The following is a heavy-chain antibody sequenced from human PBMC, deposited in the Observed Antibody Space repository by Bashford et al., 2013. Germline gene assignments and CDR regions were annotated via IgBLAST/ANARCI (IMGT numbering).Heavy chain of an antibody. CDR1: GGSVSSGSYY. V-gene: IGHV4-61*01. Sequence: SETLSLTCTVSGGSVSSGSYYWSWIRQPPGKGLEWIGYIYYSGSTYYNPSLKSRVTISVDTSKNQFSLKLSSVTAADTAVYYCARGRHCSGGSCYFDYWGQGT. CDR3: ARGRHCSGGSCYFDY. J-gene: IGHJ4*02. D-gene: IGHD2-15*01. CDR2: IYYSGST.